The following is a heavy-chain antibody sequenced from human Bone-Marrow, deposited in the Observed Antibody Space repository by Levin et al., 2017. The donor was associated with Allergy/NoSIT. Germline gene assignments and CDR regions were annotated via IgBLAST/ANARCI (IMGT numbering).Heavy chain of an antibody. CDR1: GFTFSKYA. CDR2: IWFDGSNK. J-gene: IGHJ5*02. CDR3: ARDWALTGVDVPTILKDL. V-gene: IGHV3-33*01. D-gene: IGHD3-9*01. Sequence: GGSLRLSCSASGFTFSKYAMHWVRQAPGKGLEWVAVIWFDGSNKYYGDPVKGRFTISRDNVKNTLYLQMNSLRAEDTAMYYCARDWALTGVDVPTILKDLWGQGTLVTVSS.